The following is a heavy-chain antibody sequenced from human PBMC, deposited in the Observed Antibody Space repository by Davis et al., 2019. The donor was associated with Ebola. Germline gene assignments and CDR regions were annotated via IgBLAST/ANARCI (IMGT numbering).Heavy chain of an antibody. Sequence: GESLKISCKGSGYSFTSYWIGWVRQMPGKGLEWMGIIYPGDSDTRYSPSFQGQVTIPADKSISTAYLQWSSLKASDTAMYYCARLRGCSSTSCYSRGADYWGQGTLVTVSS. V-gene: IGHV5-51*01. CDR2: IYPGDSDT. CDR1: GYSFTSYW. D-gene: IGHD2-2*01. J-gene: IGHJ4*02. CDR3: ARLRGCSSTSCYSRGADY.